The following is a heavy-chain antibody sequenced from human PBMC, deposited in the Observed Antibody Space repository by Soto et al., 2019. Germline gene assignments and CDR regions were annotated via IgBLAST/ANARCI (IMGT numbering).Heavy chain of an antibody. CDR2: LSWNSGTI. D-gene: IGHD6-19*01. CDR1: GFTFDDYA. Sequence: EVQLVESGGGLVQPGKSLRLSCAASGFTFDDYAMHWVRQVPGKGLEWVSGLSWNSGTIDYADSVKGRFTISRDNAKNSLHLQMNSLKPEDTAFYYCSKHESSGWYYSLDYWGQGTRVTVSS. CDR3: SKHESSGWYYSLDY. J-gene: IGHJ4*02. V-gene: IGHV3-9*01.